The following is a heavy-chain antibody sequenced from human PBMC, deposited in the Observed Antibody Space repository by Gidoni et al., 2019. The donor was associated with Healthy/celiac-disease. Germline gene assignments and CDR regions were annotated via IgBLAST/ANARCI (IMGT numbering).Heavy chain of an antibody. CDR1: GYTFPGYY. J-gene: IGHJ5*02. CDR3: ARDAGYCSGGSCYIWAEMNWFDP. Sequence: QVQLVQSGAEVKKPGASVKVSCKASGYTFPGYYMHWVRQAPGQGLEWMGWINPNSGGTNYAQKFQGRVTMTRDTSISTAYMELSRLRSDDTAVYYCARDAGYCSGGSCYIWAEMNWFDPWGQGTLVTVSS. D-gene: IGHD2-15*01. CDR2: INPNSGGT. V-gene: IGHV1-2*02.